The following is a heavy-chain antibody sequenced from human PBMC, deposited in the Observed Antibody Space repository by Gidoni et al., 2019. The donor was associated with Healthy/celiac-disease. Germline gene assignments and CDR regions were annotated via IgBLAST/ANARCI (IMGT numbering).Heavy chain of an antibody. Sequence: EVQLLESGGGLVQPGGSLRLSCAASGFTFSRYAMSWVRQAPGKGLEWFSAISCSGGSTYYADSVQGRFTISRDNSKNTLYLQMNSRRAEDTAVYYCAKLPYYDSSGPADYWGQGTLVTVSS. D-gene: IGHD3-22*01. V-gene: IGHV3-23*01. CDR1: GFTFSRYA. CDR2: ISCSGGST. J-gene: IGHJ4*02. CDR3: AKLPYYDSSGPADY.